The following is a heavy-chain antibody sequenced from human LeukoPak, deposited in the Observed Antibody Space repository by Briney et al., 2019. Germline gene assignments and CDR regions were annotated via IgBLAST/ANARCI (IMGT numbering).Heavy chain of an antibody. CDR2: INPNSGGT. V-gene: IGHV1-2*04. J-gene: IGHJ4*02. D-gene: IGHD1-1*01. CDR1: GYTLTELS. Sequence: VKVSCKVSGYTLTELSKHWVRQAPGQGLEWMGWINPNSGGTNYAQKFQGWVTMTRDTSISTAYMELSRLRSDDTAVYYCARTHHNDRNFDYWGQGTLVTVSS. CDR3: ARTHHNDRNFDY.